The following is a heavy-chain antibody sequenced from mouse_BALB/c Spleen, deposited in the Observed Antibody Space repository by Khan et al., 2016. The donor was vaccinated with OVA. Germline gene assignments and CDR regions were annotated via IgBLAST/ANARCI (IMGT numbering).Heavy chain of an antibody. D-gene: IGHD4-1*01. CDR3: ASHLTGSFAY. CDR2: ISSGGDYT. CDR1: GFTFSSYS. Sequence: EVELVESGGDLVKPGGSLKLSCAASGFTFSSYSMSWVHQTPDKRLEWVATISSGGDYTYYPDSVKGRFTISRDNAKNTLYLQMSSLKSEDTAMGYCASHLTGSFAYWGQGTLVTGSA. V-gene: IGHV5-6*01. J-gene: IGHJ3*01.